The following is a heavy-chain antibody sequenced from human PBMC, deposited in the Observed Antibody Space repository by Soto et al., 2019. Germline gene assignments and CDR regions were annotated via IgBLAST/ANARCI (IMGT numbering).Heavy chain of an antibody. CDR2: ISGSGGST. D-gene: IGHD3-3*01. Sequence: EVQLLESGGGLVQPGGSLRLSCAGSVFTFSSYAMSWVRQAPGKGLEWVSAISGSGGSTYYADSVKGRFTISRDNSKNTLYLQMNSLRAEDTAVYYCARTPPTGFFDWLSPHFDYWGQGTLVTVSS. CDR3: ARTPPTGFFDWLSPHFDY. CDR1: VFTFSSYA. J-gene: IGHJ4*02. V-gene: IGHV3-23*01.